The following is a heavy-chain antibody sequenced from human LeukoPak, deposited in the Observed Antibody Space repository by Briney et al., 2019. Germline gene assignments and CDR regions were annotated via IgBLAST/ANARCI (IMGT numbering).Heavy chain of an antibody. V-gene: IGHV3-30*18. CDR1: GFSLRNYD. CDR3: AKEEVSLQLGFDD. D-gene: IGHD6-6*01. CDR2: ISDDGSHK. J-gene: IGHJ5*02. Sequence: PGGSLRLSCEASGFSLRNYDMYWVRLAPGKGLEWLALISDDGSHKYYTDSVKGRFTISRDNSKNTLYLQMNSLRLEDTAVYYCAKEEVSLQLGFDDWGQGTLVTVSS.